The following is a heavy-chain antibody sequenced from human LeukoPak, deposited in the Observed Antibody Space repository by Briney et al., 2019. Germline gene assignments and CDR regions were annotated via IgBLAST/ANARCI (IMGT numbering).Heavy chain of an antibody. CDR1: GYTFTSYG. V-gene: IGHV1-18*01. D-gene: IGHD2-15*01. Sequence: ASVKVSCKASGYTFTSYGISWVRQAPGQGLEWMGWISAYNGNTNYAQKLQGRVTMTEDTSTDTAYMELSSLRSEDTAVYYCATAPIVVVVAASHPRNRTHSDYWGQGTLVTVSS. J-gene: IGHJ4*02. CDR3: ATAPIVVVVAASHPRNRTHSDY. CDR2: ISAYNGNT.